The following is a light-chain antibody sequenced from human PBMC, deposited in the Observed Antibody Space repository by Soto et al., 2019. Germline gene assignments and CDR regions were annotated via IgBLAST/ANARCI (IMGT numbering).Light chain of an antibody. Sequence: DIQMTPSPSTLSVSVIDRVTITCRASQSISSWLAWYQQKPGKAPKLLIYDASSLKSGVPSRFSGSGSGTEFTLTISSLQPDDFATYYCQHYNSYFQTFGQGTKVDIK. J-gene: IGKJ1*01. CDR3: QHYNSYFQT. CDR1: QSISSW. CDR2: DAS. V-gene: IGKV1-5*01.